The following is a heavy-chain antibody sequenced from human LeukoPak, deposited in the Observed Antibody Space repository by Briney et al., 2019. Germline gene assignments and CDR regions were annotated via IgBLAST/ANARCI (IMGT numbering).Heavy chain of an antibody. CDR1: GYIFTSYY. CDR3: ARDPYDSTAFDI. Sequence: ASVKVSCKASGYIFTSYYMHWVRQAPGQGLEWMGRINPNSGGTNYAQKFQGRVTMTRDTSISTAYMELSRLRSDDTAVYYCARDPYDSTAFDIWGQGTMVTVSS. CDR2: INPNSGGT. V-gene: IGHV1-2*06. J-gene: IGHJ3*02. D-gene: IGHD3-22*01.